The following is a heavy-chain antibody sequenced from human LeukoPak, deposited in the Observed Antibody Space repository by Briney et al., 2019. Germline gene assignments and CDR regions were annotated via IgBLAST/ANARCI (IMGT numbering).Heavy chain of an antibody. CDR2: ISGDGGST. CDR3: AKDIWCSS. CDR1: GFTFDDYA. V-gene: IGHV3-43*02. D-gene: IGHD6-13*01. Sequence: GGSLRLSCAASGFTFDDYAMHWVRQAPGKGLGWVSLISGDGGSTYYADSVKGRFTISRDNSKNSLYLQMNSLRTEGTALYYCAKDIWCSSWGQGTLVTVSS. J-gene: IGHJ4*02.